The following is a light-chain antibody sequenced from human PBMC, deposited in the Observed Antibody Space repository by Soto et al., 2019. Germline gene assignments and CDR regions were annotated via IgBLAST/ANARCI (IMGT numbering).Light chain of an antibody. V-gene: IGKV1-5*01. Sequence: QMTQSPSTLSASVADRVTITCQASQSISTWVAWYQQKPGKAPRLLIYDASSLESGVPSRFSGSGSGTEFTLTSSSLQPDDFATYYCHHSESFGQGTKVQI. CDR2: DAS. CDR3: HHSES. CDR1: QSISTW. J-gene: IGKJ1*01.